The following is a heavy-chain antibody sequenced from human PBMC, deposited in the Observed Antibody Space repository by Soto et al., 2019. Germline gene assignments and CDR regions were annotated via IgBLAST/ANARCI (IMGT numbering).Heavy chain of an antibody. J-gene: IGHJ6*02. CDR3: ARDYVDTAMVAYYYYGMDV. CDR2: INPSGGST. D-gene: IGHD5-18*01. Sequence: ASVKDSCKASGYTFTSYYMHWVRQAPGQGLEWMGIINPSGGSTSYAQKFQGRVTMTRDTSTSTVYMELSSLRSEDTAVYYCARDYVDTAMVAYYYYGMDVWGQGTTVTVSS. CDR1: GYTFTSYY. V-gene: IGHV1-46*01.